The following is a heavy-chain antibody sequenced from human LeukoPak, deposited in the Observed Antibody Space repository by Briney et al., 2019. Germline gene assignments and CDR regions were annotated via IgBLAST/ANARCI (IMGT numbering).Heavy chain of an antibody. CDR2: ISGSGGTT. V-gene: IGHV3-23*01. CDR1: GFTFSSYA. J-gene: IGHJ4*02. Sequence: SGGSLRLSCAVSGFTFSSYAMSWVRQAPGKGLEWVSAISGSGGTTYYADSVKGRFTISRDNSKKTLYLQMNSLRAEDTAVYYCAKDLNWGPLNYFDSWGQGTLVTVSS. D-gene: IGHD7-27*01. CDR3: AKDLNWGPLNYFDS.